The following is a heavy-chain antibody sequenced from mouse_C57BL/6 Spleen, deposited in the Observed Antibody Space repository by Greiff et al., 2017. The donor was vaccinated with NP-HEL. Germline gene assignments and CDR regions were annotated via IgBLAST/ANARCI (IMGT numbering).Heavy chain of an antibody. V-gene: IGHV1-58*01. CDR1: GYTFTSYG. CDR3: ARSHYSNLGYAMDY. CDR2: IYIGNGYT. J-gene: IGHJ4*01. D-gene: IGHD2-5*01. Sequence: EVQLQQSGAELVRPGASVKMSCKTSGYTFTSYGINWVKQRPGQGLEWIGDIYIGNGYTEYTEKFKGKGTLTSDTSSSTAYIQLSSLTSEYAAIYFCARSHYSNLGYAMDYWGQGTSVTVSS.